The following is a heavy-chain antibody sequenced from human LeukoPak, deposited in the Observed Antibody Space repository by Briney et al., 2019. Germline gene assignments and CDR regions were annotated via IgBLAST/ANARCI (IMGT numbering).Heavy chain of an antibody. CDR2: ITGYGAT. CDR1: GYTFSKFA. Sequence: GGSLRLSRVASGYTFSKFAMMWVREALGTGRQWVSTITGYGATFYADSVRGRFTIFRDTSMNTLFLQMNSLGAEDTAVYYCAKGAAAGKVDWFDPWGQGTLVTVSS. V-gene: IGHV3-23*01. D-gene: IGHD6-13*01. CDR3: AKGAAAGKVDWFDP. J-gene: IGHJ5*02.